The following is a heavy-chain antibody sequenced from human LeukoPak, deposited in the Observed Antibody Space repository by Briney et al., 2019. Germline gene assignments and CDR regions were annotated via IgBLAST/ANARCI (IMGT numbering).Heavy chain of an antibody. CDR1: GFTFDDYA. V-gene: IGHV3-9*01. J-gene: IGHJ2*01. CDR2: ISWNSGTI. CDR3: AKAFYGGNPVIWYFDL. Sequence: GGSLRLSCAASGFTFDDYAMHWVRQAPGKGLEWVSGISWNSGTIDYADSVKGRFTISRDNAKDSLYLQMNSLRVEDTASYYCAKAFYGGNPVIWYFDLWGRGTLVTVSS. D-gene: IGHD4-23*01.